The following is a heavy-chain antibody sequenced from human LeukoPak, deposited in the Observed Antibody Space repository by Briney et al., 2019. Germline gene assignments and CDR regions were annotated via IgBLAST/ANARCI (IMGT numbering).Heavy chain of an antibody. Sequence: GGSLRLSCAASGFTFSSYWMSWVRQAPGKGLEWVANIKQDGSDKYYVDSVKGRFTISRDNAKNSLYLQMNSLRAEDTAVYYCAKGSYDYVWGSYRPAFDYWGQGTLVTVSS. CDR1: GFTFSSYW. CDR3: AKGSYDYVWGSYRPAFDY. J-gene: IGHJ4*02. D-gene: IGHD3-16*02. V-gene: IGHV3-7*03. CDR2: IKQDGSDK.